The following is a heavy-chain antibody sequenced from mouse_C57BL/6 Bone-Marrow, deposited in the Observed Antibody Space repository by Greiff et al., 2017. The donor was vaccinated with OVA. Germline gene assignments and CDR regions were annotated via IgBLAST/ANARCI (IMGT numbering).Heavy chain of an antibody. Sequence: VKVVESGAELVRPGTSVKMSCKASGYTFTNYWIGWAKQRPGHGLEWIGDIYPGGGYTNYNEKFKGKATLTADKSSSTAYMQFSSLTSEDSAIYYCARSGDGYYGYWGQGTTLTVSS. D-gene: IGHD2-3*01. CDR3: ARSGDGYYGY. V-gene: IGHV1-63*01. J-gene: IGHJ2*01. CDR2: IYPGGGYT. CDR1: GYTFTNYW.